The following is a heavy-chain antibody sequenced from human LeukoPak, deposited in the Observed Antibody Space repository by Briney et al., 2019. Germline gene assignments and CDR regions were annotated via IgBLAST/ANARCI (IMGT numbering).Heavy chain of an antibody. CDR3: ARDEGYSYGYSGY. D-gene: IGHD5-18*01. J-gene: IGHJ4*02. CDR2: ISSSSSYI. CDR1: GFTFSSYS. Sequence: GGSLRLSCAASGFTFSSYSMNWVRQAPGKGLEWVSSISSSSSYIYYADSVKGRFTISRDNAKNSLYLQMNSLRAEDTAVYYCARDEGYSYGYSGYWGQGTLVTVSS. V-gene: IGHV3-21*01.